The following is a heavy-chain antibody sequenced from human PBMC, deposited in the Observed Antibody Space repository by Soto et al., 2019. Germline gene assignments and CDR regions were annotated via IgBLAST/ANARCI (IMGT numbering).Heavy chain of an antibody. D-gene: IGHD4-17*01. J-gene: IGHJ4*02. V-gene: IGHV1-18*01. Sequence: GASVKVSCKASGYTFTSYGISWVRQAPGQGLEWMGWISAYNGSTNYAQKLQGRVTMTTDTSTSTAYMELRSLRSDDTAVYYCARLYLHDYGDDYYFDYWGQGTLVTVSS. CDR2: ISAYNGST. CDR1: GYTFTSYG. CDR3: ARLYLHDYGDDYYFDY.